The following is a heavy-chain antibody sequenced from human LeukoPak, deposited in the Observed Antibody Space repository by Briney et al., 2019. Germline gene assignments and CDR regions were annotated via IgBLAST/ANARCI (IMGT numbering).Heavy chain of an antibody. Sequence: SVKVSCKASGGTFSSYAISWVRQAPGQGLEWMGGIIPIFGAANYAQKFQGRVTITADKSTSTAYMELSSLRSEDTAVYYCARGFGWELRRSGGDAFDIWGQGTMVTVSS. CDR1: GGTFSSYA. V-gene: IGHV1-69*06. CDR3: ARGFGWELRRSGGDAFDI. CDR2: IIPIFGAA. J-gene: IGHJ3*02. D-gene: IGHD1-26*01.